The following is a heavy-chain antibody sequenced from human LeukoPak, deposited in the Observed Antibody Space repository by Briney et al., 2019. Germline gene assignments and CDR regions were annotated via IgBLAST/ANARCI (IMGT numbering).Heavy chain of an antibody. CDR1: GGSISSGGYY. D-gene: IGHD5-24*01. CDR2: IDYSGST. V-gene: IGHV4-31*03. Sequence: SETLSLTCTVSGGSISSGGYYWSWIRQHPGKGLDWIGYIDYSGSTYYNPSLKRRVTISVDTSKNQFSLKLSSVTAADTAVYYCARRGMATINNYYYYYMDVWGKGTTVTVSS. J-gene: IGHJ6*03. CDR3: ARRGMATINNYYYYYMDV.